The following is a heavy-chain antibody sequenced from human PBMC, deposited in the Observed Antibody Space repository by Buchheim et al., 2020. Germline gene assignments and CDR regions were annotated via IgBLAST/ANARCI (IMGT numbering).Heavy chain of an antibody. CDR2: ISSSSTST. CDR3: ARFNSGYYSDY. V-gene: IGHV3-11*05. Sequence: QVQLVESGGGLVKPGGSLRLSCTASGFTFTDYYMSWIHQAPGKGLEWVSYISSSSTSTNYADSVKGRFTISRDNAKDSLYLQMNSLRAEDTAVYYCARFNSGYYSDYWGQGTL. J-gene: IGHJ4*02. D-gene: IGHD3-22*01. CDR1: GFTFTDYY.